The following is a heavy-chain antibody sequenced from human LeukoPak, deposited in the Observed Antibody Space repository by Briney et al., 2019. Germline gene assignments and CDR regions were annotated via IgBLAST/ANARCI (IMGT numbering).Heavy chain of an antibody. V-gene: IGHV1-18*01. D-gene: IGHD3-3*01. CDR1: GYTFTSYG. CDR3: ARVEDFWSGYSGGFDP. CDR2: ISAYNGNT. Sequence: ASVKVSCKASGYTFTSYGISWVRQAPGQGLEWMGWISAYNGNTNYAQKLQGRVTMTTDTSTSTAYMGLRSLRSDDTAVYYCARVEDFWSGYSGGFDPWGQGTLVTVSS. J-gene: IGHJ5*02.